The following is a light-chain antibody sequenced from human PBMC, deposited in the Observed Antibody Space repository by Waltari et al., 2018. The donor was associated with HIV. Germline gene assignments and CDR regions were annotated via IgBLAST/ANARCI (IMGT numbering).Light chain of an antibody. Sequence: DIHMTQSPASLSASVVDRVTFTCRASQNIRSYLNWYQLKPGKAPKLLIYAASTLQSGVPSRFSGGASGTDFTLTITSLQPEDFSTYYCQQSYDAPYTFGQGTKLEIK. CDR1: QNIRSY. CDR2: AAS. CDR3: QQSYDAPYT. J-gene: IGKJ2*01. V-gene: IGKV1-39*01.